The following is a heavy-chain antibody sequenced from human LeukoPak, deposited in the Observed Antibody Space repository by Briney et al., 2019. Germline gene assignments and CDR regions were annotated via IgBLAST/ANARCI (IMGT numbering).Heavy chain of an antibody. CDR2: IYYSGST. CDR3: ARHYSGGPQYFDY. Sequence: SEPLSLTCTVSGGSISSSYWTWIRQPPGKGLEWIGCIYYSGSTNYNPSLKSRVTISVDTSKNQFSLHLSSVTAADTAVYYCARHYSGGPQYFDYWGQGTLVTVSS. CDR1: GGSISSSY. V-gene: IGHV4-59*08. D-gene: IGHD6-19*01. J-gene: IGHJ4*02.